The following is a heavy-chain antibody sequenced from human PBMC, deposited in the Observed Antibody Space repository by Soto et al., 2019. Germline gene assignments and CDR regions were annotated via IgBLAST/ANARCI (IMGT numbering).Heavy chain of an antibody. CDR1: GGSVSSGSYY. D-gene: IGHD4-17*01. CDR3: ARGKAGDYGMGYFDY. Sequence: PSETLSLTCTVSGGSVSSGSYYWSWIRQPPGKGLEWIGYIYYSGSTNYNPSLKSRVTISVDTSKNQFSLKLSSVTAADTAVYYCARGKAGDYGMGYFDYWGQGTLVTVSS. J-gene: IGHJ4*02. V-gene: IGHV4-61*01. CDR2: IYYSGST.